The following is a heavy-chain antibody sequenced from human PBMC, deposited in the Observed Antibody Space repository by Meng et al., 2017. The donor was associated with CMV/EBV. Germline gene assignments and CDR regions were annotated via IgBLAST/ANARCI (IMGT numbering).Heavy chain of an antibody. J-gene: IGHJ4*02. CDR2: IYSGGST. D-gene: IGHD5-18*01. CDR1: GFTVSSNY. V-gene: IGHV3-53*01. CDR3: ARGVGSYGFPHAHLDY. Sequence: GGSLRLSCAASGFTVSSNYMSWVRQAPGKGLEWVSVIYSGGSTYYADSVKGRFTITRDNSKNTLYLQMNSLRAEDKAVYYCARGVGSYGFPHAHLDYWGQGTLVTVSS.